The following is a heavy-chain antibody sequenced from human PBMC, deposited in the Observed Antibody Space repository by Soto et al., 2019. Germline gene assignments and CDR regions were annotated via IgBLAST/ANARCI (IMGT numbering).Heavy chain of an antibody. D-gene: IGHD6-6*01. J-gene: IGHJ6*02. V-gene: IGHV5-51*01. CDR2: IYPGDSDT. CDR3: ASPARPSKYYYYYYGMDV. CDR1: GYSFTSYW. Sequence: GESLKISCKGSGYSFTSYWIGWVRQMPGKGLEWMGIIYPGDSDTRYSPSFQGQVTISADKSISTAYLQWSSLKASDTAMYYCASPARPSKYYYYYYGMDVWGQGTTVTVSS.